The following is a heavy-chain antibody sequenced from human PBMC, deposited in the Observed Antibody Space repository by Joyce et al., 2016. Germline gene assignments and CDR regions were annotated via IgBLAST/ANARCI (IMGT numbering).Heavy chain of an antibody. CDR2: INPDSGGT. Sequence: QVQLVQSGAEVKKPGASVKVSCKASGYTFTGYYMHWVRQAPGQGLEWMGCINPDSGGTNYAQKFQGMVNMTRDTSVSTTYMELSRLRSDDTAVYYCARGCYYGPYYFDYWGQGTLVTVSS. J-gene: IGHJ4*02. CDR3: ARGCYYGPYYFDY. CDR1: GYTFTGYY. D-gene: IGHD3-10*01. V-gene: IGHV1-2*02.